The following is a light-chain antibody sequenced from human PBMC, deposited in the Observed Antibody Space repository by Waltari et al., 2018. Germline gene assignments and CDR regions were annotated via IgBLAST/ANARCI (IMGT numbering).Light chain of an antibody. CDR2: YKSDSDK. Sequence: QAVLTQPSSLSASPGASASLTCTLRSGINVGTYRIYWYQQTPGSPPQYLLTYKSDSDKQQGVGGPRRFSWSKDCSAHAGILLISGLQSEDEADYYCMIWHSSAWVFGGGTKLTVL. CDR1: SGINVGTYR. V-gene: IGLV5-45*03. J-gene: IGLJ3*02. CDR3: MIWHSSAWV.